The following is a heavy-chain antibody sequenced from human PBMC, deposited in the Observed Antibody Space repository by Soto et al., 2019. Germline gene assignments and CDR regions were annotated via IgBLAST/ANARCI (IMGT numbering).Heavy chain of an antibody. CDR1: GYTFTSYA. Sequence: QVQLVQSGAEVKKPGASVKVSCKASGYTFTSYAMHWVRQAPGQRLEWMGWINAGNGNTKYSQKFQGRVTITRDTSVGTAYRKLTPLRSEDTDPYYCPRDPVMNVWGKGTTCTVPS. CDR3: PRDPVMNV. CDR2: INAGNGNT. V-gene: IGHV1-3*01. J-gene: IGHJ6*03.